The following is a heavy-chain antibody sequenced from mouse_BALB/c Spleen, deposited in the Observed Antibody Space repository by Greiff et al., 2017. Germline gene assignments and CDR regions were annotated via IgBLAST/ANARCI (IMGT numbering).Heavy chain of an antibody. D-gene: IGHD2-3*01. CDR1: GFTFTDYY. J-gene: IGHJ4*01. CDR2: IRNKANGYTT. CDR3: ARDGYYEGDY. V-gene: IGHV7-3*02. Sequence: EVQGVESGGGLVQPGGSLRLSCATSGFTFTDYYMSWVRQPPGKALEWLGFIRNKANGYTTEYSASVKGRFTISRDNSQSILYLQMNTLRAEDSATYYCARDGYYEGDYWGQGTSVTVSS.